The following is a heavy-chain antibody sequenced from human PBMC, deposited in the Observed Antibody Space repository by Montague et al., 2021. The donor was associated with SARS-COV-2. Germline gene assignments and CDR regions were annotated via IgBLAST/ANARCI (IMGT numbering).Heavy chain of an antibody. V-gene: IGHV3-48*02. J-gene: IGHJ6*02. D-gene: IGHD3-3*01. CDR3: ARDQGEVTIFGVVMSYYYGMDV. CDR1: GFTFSSYS. CDR2: ISSSSSTI. Sequence: SLRLSCAASGFTFSSYSMNWVRQALGKGLEWVSYISSSSSTIYYADSVKGRFTISRDNAKNSLYLQMNSLRDEDTAVYYCARDQGEVTIFGVVMSYYYGMDVWGQGTTVTVSS.